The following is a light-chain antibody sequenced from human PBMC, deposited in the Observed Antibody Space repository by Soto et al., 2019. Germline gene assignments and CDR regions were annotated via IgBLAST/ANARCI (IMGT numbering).Light chain of an antibody. Sequence: VLTQPGSVTGSPGQTITISCNGTSSDVGGYNYVSWYQQHPCKAPKLMIYVFSDRPSGVSNRFSGSKAGNTASLSISGLQAEDGADYYCSSYTSSSTLYVFGTGTKVTVL. CDR1: SSDVGGYNY. CDR2: VFS. CDR3: SSYTSSSTLYV. J-gene: IGLJ1*01. V-gene: IGLV2-14*01.